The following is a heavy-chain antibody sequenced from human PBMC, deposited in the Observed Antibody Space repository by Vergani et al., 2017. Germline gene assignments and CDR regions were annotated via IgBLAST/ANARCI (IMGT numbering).Heavy chain of an antibody. CDR2: IYHSGST. V-gene: IGHV4-38-2*02. CDR1: GYSISSGYY. Sequence: QVQLQESGPGLVKPSETLSLTCTVSGYSISSGYYWGWIRQPPGKGLEWIGSIYHSGSTYYNPSLKSRVTISVDTSKNQCSLKLSSVTAADTAVYYCARDDGGSYINWFDPWGQGTLVTVSS. D-gene: IGHD1-26*01. J-gene: IGHJ5*02. CDR3: ARDDGGSYINWFDP.